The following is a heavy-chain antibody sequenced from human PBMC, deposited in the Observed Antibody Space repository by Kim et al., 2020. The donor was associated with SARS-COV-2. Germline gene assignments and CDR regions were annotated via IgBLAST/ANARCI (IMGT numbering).Heavy chain of an antibody. CDR2: IRSDGSNK. CDR1: GFTFSVYG. Sequence: GGSLRLSCAASGFTFSVYGMPWVRQAPGKGLEWVAVIRSDGSNKYYADSVKGRFTISRDNSKNMLFLQMNSLRAEDTAVYYCANFESWGQGTLVTVSS. V-gene: IGHV3-33*06. CDR3: ANFES. J-gene: IGHJ4*02.